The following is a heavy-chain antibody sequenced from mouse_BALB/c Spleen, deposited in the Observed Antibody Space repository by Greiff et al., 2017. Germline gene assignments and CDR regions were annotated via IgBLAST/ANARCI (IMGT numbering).Heavy chain of an antibody. CDR2: IDPYYGGT. J-gene: IGHJ4*01. CDR1: GYSFTGYN. D-gene: IGHD2-14*01. CDR3: ARRANRYDAMDY. Sequence: HLVESGPELEKPGASVKISCKASGYSFTGYNMNWVKQSNGKSLEWIGNIDPYYGGTSYNQKFKGKATLTVDKSSSTAYMQLKSLTSEDSAVYYCARRANRYDAMDYWGQGTSVTVSS. V-gene: IGHV1-39*01.